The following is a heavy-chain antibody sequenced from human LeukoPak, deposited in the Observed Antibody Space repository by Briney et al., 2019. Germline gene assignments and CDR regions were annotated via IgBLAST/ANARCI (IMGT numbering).Heavy chain of an antibody. Sequence: GGSLRLSCAASGFTFSSYSMNWVRQAPGKGLESVAHINQDGSLIFLVDSVKGRFTISRDNAKNSLYLQMNSLRAGDTGVYYCVRLEYGGAFAYWGQGTLVTVSS. CDR3: VRLEYGGAFAY. V-gene: IGHV3-7*01. CDR2: INQDGSLI. D-gene: IGHD4/OR15-4a*01. CDR1: GFTFSSYS. J-gene: IGHJ4*02.